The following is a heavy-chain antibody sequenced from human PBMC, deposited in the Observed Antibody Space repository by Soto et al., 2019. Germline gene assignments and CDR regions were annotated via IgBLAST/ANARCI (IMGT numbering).Heavy chain of an antibody. D-gene: IGHD6-19*01. J-gene: IGHJ2*01. CDR1: GYTFNTYG. V-gene: IGHV1-18*01. CDR3: ARCITGAGSFWYFDL. Sequence: QVQLVQSGAEVKKPGASVKVSCKASGYTFNTYGVSWVRQAPGQGLEWLGWISPYNGNTNYPQKLQGRVTMTTDTSXXTADMELRSLRSDDTAVYYCARCITGAGSFWYFDLWGRGTLVTVSS. CDR2: ISPYNGNT.